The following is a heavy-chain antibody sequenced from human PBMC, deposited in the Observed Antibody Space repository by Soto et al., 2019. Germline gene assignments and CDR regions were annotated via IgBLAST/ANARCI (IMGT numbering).Heavy chain of an antibody. CDR3: AGGRNCSGGSCYSFDI. Sequence: ASVKVSCKASGYTFTSYAMHWVRQAPGQRLEWMGWINAGNGNTKYSQKFQGRVTITRDTSASTAYMELSSLRSEDTAVYYCAGGRNCSGGSCYSFDIGGKGTMVTVSS. J-gene: IGHJ3*02. CDR1: GYTFTSYA. V-gene: IGHV1-3*01. D-gene: IGHD2-15*01. CDR2: INAGNGNT.